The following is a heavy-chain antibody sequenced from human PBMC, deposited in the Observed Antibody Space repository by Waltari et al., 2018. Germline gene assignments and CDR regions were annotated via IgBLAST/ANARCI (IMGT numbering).Heavy chain of an antibody. Sequence: QVQLVQSGSELKKPGASVKVSCKASGYTFTSYAMNWVRQAPGQGLEWMGWINTNTGNPTYAQGFTGRFVFSLDTAVSTAYLQISSLKAEDTAVYYCARDVWAGRDGYNYAQEYYYYYGMDVWGQGTTVTVSS. CDR1: GYTFTSYA. J-gene: IGHJ6*02. D-gene: IGHD5-12*01. CDR2: INTNTGNP. V-gene: IGHV7-4-1*02. CDR3: ARDVWAGRDGYNYAQEYYYYYGMDV.